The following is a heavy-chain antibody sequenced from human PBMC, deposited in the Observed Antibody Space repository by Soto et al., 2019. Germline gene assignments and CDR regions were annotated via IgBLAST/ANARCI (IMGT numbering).Heavy chain of an antibody. Sequence: SETLSLTCSVSGDSISSPTSYWVWIRQPPGKGLEYIGSFYYSGNIYYNPSLKSRVTISGDTSKNQLSLTLNSVTAADTAVYYCARDLPVPAPEYMDVWGKGTTVTVSS. CDR3: ARDLPVPAPEYMDV. CDR2: FYYSGNI. D-gene: IGHD2-2*01. CDR1: GDSISSPTSY. J-gene: IGHJ6*03. V-gene: IGHV4-39*02.